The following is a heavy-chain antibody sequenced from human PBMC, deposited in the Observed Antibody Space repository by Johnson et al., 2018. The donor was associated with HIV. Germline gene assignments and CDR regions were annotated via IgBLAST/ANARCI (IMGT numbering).Heavy chain of an antibody. D-gene: IGHD2-2*01. J-gene: IGHJ3*02. V-gene: IGHV3-7*05. CDR3: VRTLKYCSSTTCSDAFDI. CDR2: IKKDGSEK. CDR1: GFTHSAYW. Sequence: EVQLVESGGGLVQPGGSLRLSCAASGFTHSAYWMTWVRQAPGKGLEWVANIKKDGSEKNYVDSVTGRFTISRDNSKNSLYLQMNSLRVEDTAVYYCVRTLKYCSSTTCSDAFDIWGQGTMVTVSS.